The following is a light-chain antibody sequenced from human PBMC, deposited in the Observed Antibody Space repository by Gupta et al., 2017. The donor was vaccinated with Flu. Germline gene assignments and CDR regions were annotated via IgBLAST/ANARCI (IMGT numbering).Light chain of an antibody. CDR3: QAWDSSVV. CDR2: QDS. J-gene: IGLJ2*01. Sequence: SYALTQPPSVPVSPGQAASITCSGDKLGDKYACWYQQKPGQSPVLVIYQDSKRPSGIPERFSGSNSGNTATLTISGTQAMDEADYYCQAWDSSVVFGGGTKLTVL. V-gene: IGLV3-1*01. CDR1: KLGDKY.